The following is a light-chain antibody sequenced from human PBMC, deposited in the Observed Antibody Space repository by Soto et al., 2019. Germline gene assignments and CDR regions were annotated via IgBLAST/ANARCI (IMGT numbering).Light chain of an antibody. CDR3: MQHTHWPWT. J-gene: IGKJ1*01. CDR1: QSVVYSDGNTY. Sequence: DVGMSQSPLSLPVTLGQPASISCRSSQSVVYSDGNTYLHWFQQRPGQSPRRLIHKVSIRDSGVPDRFSGSGSGTDFTLKISRVEPEDVGVYYCMQHTHWPWTFGQGTKGDIK. V-gene: IGKV2-30*01. CDR2: KVS.